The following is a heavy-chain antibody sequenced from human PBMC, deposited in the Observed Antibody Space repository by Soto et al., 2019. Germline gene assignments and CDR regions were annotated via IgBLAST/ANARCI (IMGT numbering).Heavy chain of an antibody. Sequence: GXSVKVSCKGSGYSFTTYGISWVRQARGQGLEWVGWVRGYNGDTDYAQKFQGRVTMTTDTSTSTSYMELRSLRSDDTAVYYCAREGSAEIFGVVVYVLDVWGQGTTVTVSS. CDR1: GYSFTTYG. CDR2: VRGYNGDT. CDR3: AREGSAEIFGVVVYVLDV. J-gene: IGHJ6*02. V-gene: IGHV1-18*01. D-gene: IGHD3-3*01.